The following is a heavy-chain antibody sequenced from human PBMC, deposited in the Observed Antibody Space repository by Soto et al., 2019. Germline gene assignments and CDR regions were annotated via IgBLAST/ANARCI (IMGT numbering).Heavy chain of an antibody. V-gene: IGHV3-13*01. CDR1: GFTFSSYD. CDR2: IGTAGDT. J-gene: IGHJ6*02. Sequence: EVQLVESGVGLVQPGGSLRLSCAASGFTFSSYDMHWVRQATGKGLEWVSAIGTAGDTYYSGSVKGRFTISRENAKNSSFLQMNSLKAGDTAVYYCARAVLAYSTWPGMDVWGHGTTVIVSS. D-gene: IGHD4-4*01. CDR3: ARAVLAYSTWPGMDV.